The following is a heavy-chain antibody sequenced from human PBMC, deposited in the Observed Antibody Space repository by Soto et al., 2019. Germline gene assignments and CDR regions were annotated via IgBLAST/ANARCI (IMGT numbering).Heavy chain of an antibody. J-gene: IGHJ4*02. CDR2: SSATGAGT. D-gene: IGHD1-7*01. CDR1: GVTFSSYG. Sequence: EVQLLDSGGGLVQPGGSLRLSCAASGVTFSSYGMTWVRQAPGKGLEWVSFSSATGAGTYYADSVKGRFTISRDNSKNTLYLQMTSLRADDTAVYYCAKDRRAGGNYGFYSDFWGQGALVIVSS. V-gene: IGHV3-23*01. CDR3: AKDRRAGGNYGFYSDF.